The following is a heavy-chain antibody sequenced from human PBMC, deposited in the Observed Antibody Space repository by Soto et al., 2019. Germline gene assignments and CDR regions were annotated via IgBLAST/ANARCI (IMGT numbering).Heavy chain of an antibody. J-gene: IGHJ6*02. CDR1: GFTFSSYE. CDR3: ASEYGSGYGMDV. CDR2: ISSSGSTI. V-gene: IGHV3-48*03. Sequence: GGSLRLSCAASGFTFSSYEMNWVRQAPGKGLEWVSYISSSGSTIYYADSVKGRFTISRDNAKNSLYLQMNSLRAEDTAVYYCASEYGSGYGMDVWGQGTTVTVSS. D-gene: IGHD3-10*01.